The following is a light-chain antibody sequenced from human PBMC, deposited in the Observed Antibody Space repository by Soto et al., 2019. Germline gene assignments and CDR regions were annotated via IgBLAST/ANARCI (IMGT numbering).Light chain of an antibody. Sequence: QSALTQPASVSGSPGQSITISCTGTSSDVGGYKYVSWYQQHPGKAPILMIYDVSNRPSGVSNRFSGSKSGNTASLTSSGLQAEDEADYYCSSYTSSSTLVVFGGGTKLTVL. J-gene: IGLJ2*01. V-gene: IGLV2-14*01. CDR3: SSYTSSSTLVV. CDR2: DVS. CDR1: SSDVGGYKY.